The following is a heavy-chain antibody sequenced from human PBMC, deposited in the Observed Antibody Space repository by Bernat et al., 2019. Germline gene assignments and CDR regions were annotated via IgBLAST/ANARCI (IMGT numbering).Heavy chain of an antibody. D-gene: IGHD3-22*01. CDR1: GGSISSGGYS. V-gene: IGHV4-30-2*01. Sequence: QLQLQESGSGLVKPSQTLSLTCAVSGGSISSGGYSWSWIRQPPGKGLEWIGYIYHSWSTYYNPSLKSRVTISVDRSKNQFSLKLSSVTAADTAVYYCARVKGPYYDSSGYPDYWGQGTLVTVSS. CDR3: ARVKGPYYDSSGYPDY. CDR2: IYHSWST. J-gene: IGHJ4*02.